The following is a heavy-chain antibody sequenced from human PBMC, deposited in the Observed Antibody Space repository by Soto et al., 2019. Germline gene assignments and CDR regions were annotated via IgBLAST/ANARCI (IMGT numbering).Heavy chain of an antibody. Sequence: SETLSLTCTVSGGSIISGGYYWNWIRQHPGRGLEWIGYIYYSGSTYYNPSLKSRVTISVDTSKNQFSLKLSSVTAAYTAVYYCARDGVPTYYYDDSGYYKNWFDPLGQGTLVTVSS. CDR3: ARDGVPTYYYDDSGYYKNWFDP. J-gene: IGHJ5*02. D-gene: IGHD3-22*01. CDR1: GGSIISGGYY. V-gene: IGHV4-31*03. CDR2: IYYSGST.